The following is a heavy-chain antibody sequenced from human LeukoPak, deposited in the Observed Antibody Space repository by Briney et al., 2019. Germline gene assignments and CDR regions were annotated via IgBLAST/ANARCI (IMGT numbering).Heavy chain of an antibody. V-gene: IGHV1-2*02. J-gene: IGHJ4*02. CDR1: GYTFTGYY. Sequence: GASVKVSCKASGYTFTGYYMHWVRQAPGQGLEWMGWINPNSGGTNYAQKFQGRVTMTRDTSISTAYMGLSRLRSDDTAVYYCARCNDYGDSFFDYWGQGTLVTVSS. CDR3: ARCNDYGDSFFDY. CDR2: INPNSGGT. D-gene: IGHD4-17*01.